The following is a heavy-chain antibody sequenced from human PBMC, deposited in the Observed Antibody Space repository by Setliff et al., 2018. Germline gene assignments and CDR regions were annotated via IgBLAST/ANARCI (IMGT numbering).Heavy chain of an antibody. J-gene: IGHJ1*01. D-gene: IGHD6-19*01. CDR1: GFTFSSYA. CDR3: AKDSSGWPHSLIGYFQH. CDR2: ISGSGGST. V-gene: IGHV3-23*01. Sequence: QPGGSLRLSCAASGFTFSSYAMSWVRQAPGKGLEWVSAISGSGGSTYYADSVKGRFTISRDNSKNTLYLQMNSLRAEDTAVYYCAKDSSGWPHSLIGYFQHWGQGTLVTVSS.